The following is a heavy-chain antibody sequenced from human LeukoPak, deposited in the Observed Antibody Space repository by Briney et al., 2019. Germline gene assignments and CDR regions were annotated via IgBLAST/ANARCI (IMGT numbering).Heavy chain of an antibody. D-gene: IGHD6-19*01. CDR3: ARVGDSSGWFFDY. V-gene: IGHV1-46*01. J-gene: IGHJ4*02. Sequence: ASVEVSCKASGYTFTNYYMHWLRQAPGQGLEWMGIISPGDGGATYAQNFQGRVTMTRDTSTSTVYMELSSLRSVDTAVYYCARVGDSSGWFFDYWGQGTLVTVSS. CDR1: GYTFTNYY. CDR2: ISPGDGGA.